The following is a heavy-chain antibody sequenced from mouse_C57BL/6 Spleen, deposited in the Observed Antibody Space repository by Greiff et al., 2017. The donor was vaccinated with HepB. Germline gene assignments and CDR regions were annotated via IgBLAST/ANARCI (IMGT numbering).Heavy chain of an antibody. V-gene: IGHV1-39*01. CDR2: INPNYGTT. Sequence: VQLQQSGPELVKPGASVMISCKASGYSFTDYNMNWVKQSNGKSLEWIGVINPNYGTTSYNQKFKGKATLTVDQSSSTAYMQLNSLTSEDSAVYYCARTTYDGYYQAWFAYWGQGTLVTVSA. D-gene: IGHD2-3*01. J-gene: IGHJ3*01. CDR3: ARTTYDGYYQAWFAY. CDR1: GYSFTDYN.